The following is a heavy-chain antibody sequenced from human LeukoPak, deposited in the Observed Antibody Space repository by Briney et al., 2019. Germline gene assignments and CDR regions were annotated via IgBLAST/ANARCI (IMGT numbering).Heavy chain of an antibody. J-gene: IGHJ4*02. CDR2: ISGSGGST. Sequence: GGSLRLSCAASGFTFSSYAMSWVRQAPGKGLEWVSAISGSGGSTYYADSVKGRFTISRDNSKNTLYLQMNSLRAEDTAVYYCAKDATRNGYLPRYYFDYWGQGTPVTVSS. D-gene: IGHD5-24*01. CDR3: AKDATRNGYLPRYYFDY. V-gene: IGHV3-23*01. CDR1: GFTFSSYA.